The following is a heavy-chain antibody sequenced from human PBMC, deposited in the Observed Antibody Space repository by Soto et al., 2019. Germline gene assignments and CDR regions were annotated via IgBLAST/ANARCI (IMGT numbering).Heavy chain of an antibody. V-gene: IGHV3-23*01. CDR1: GFTFSSYA. CDR2: ISGSGGST. J-gene: IGHJ5*01. Sequence: GGSLRLSCAASGFTFSSYAMNWVRQAPGKGLEWVSTISGSGGSTYYADSVKGRFTISRDNFKTTLYLQMNSLRADDTAVYYCAKCPSPTCVYNWLVSWGPGTLLTVST. CDR3: AKCPSPTCVYNWLVS.